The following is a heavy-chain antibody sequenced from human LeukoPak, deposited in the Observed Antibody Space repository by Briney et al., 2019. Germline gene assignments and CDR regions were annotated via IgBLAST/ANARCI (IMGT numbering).Heavy chain of an antibody. Sequence: GGSLRLSCAASGFTFSSYSMNWVRQAPGKGLEWVSYISSSSSTIYYADAVKGRFTISRDNAKNSLYLQMNSLRAEDTAVCYCARVGGYCSSTSCPNNWFDPWGQGTLVTVSS. CDR1: GFTFSSYS. V-gene: IGHV3-48*01. D-gene: IGHD2-2*01. J-gene: IGHJ5*02. CDR2: ISSSSSTI. CDR3: ARVGGYCSSTSCPNNWFDP.